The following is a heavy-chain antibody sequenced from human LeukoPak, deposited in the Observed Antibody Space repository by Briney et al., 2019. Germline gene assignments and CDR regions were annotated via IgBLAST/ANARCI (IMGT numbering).Heavy chain of an antibody. CDR2: THYSGIT. J-gene: IGHJ4*02. D-gene: IGHD6-13*01. CDR3: ARARAYSSSWYYCDY. Sequence: SETLSLTCTVSVGSISSGDYYWSWIRQPPGKGLEWIGHTHYSGITYYSPSLKSRLTISVDTSKNQFSLKLSSGTAADTAVYHCARARAYSSSWYYCDYCGQGTLVTVSS. CDR1: VGSISSGDYY. V-gene: IGHV4-30-4*08.